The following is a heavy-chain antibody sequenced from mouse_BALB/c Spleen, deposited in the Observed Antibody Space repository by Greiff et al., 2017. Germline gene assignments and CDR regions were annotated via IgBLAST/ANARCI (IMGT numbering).Heavy chain of an antibody. D-gene: IGHD2-14*01. CDR1: GFSLTSYG. V-gene: IGHV2-9*02. J-gene: IGHJ3*01. CDR2: IWAGGST. CDR3: ARAKDYRNDVAY. Sequence: VQLLQSGPGLVAPSQCLSLTCTVSGFSLTSYGVSWVRQPPGKGLEWLGLIWAGGSTTYNSALMSRLSISKDNSKSQVFLKMNSLQTDETAMYYCARAKDYRNDVAYWGQGTLVTVSA.